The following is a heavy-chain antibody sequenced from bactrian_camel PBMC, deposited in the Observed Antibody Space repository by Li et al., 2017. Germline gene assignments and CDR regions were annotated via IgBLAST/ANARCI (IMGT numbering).Heavy chain of an antibody. CDR3: AADYDRATIATMWWDREYEYNY. V-gene: IGHV3S53*01. CDR1: EYTYC. CDR2: IDRFGWT. J-gene: IGHJ4*01. D-gene: IGHD4*01. Sequence: HVQLVESGGGSVQAGGSLRLSCAASEYTYCMAWFRQAPGKEREGVADIDRFGWTDYAGSVKGRFTISRDNAKNTLYLQMNSLKPEDTAMYYCAADYDRATIATMWWDREYEYNYWGQGTQVTVS.